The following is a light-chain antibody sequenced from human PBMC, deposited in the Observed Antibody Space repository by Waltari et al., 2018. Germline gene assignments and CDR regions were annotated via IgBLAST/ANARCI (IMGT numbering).Light chain of an antibody. CDR2: DNY. V-gene: IGLV1-51*01. CDR1: TPTTGPNH. CDR3: GTWDGSLSAYV. Sequence: QSVLTQPPSLPAAPGQRVTHSCSGSTPTTGPNHVSWYQQLPGTAPKPLIYDNYVRPSGIPDRISGSNSGTSATLAITGLQTGDEADYYCGTWDGSLSAYVFGTGTTVTVL. J-gene: IGLJ1*01.